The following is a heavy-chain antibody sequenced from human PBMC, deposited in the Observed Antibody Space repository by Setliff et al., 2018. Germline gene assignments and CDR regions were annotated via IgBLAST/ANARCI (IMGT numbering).Heavy chain of an antibody. Sequence: ASVKVSCKTSGGTFSSNAISWVRQAPGQGLEWMGWINTNTGNPSYAQGFTGRFVFSLDTSVSTAYLQISSLKAEDTAVYYCARASRFGTTVYRGYYYMDVWGKGTTVTVSS. CDR3: ARASRFGTTVYRGYYYMDV. V-gene: IGHV7-4-1*02. D-gene: IGHD4-4*01. CDR1: GGTFSSNA. J-gene: IGHJ6*03. CDR2: INTNTGNP.